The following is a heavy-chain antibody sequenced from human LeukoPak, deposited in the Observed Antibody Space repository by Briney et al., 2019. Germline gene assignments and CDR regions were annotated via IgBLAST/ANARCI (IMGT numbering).Heavy chain of an antibody. V-gene: IGHV4-59*01. Sequence: SETLSLTCSVSGDSIGSYYWSWIRQPPGKGLEWIGYIVYSGSTKYNPSLKSRVTMSVDTSKNQFSLKLTSVTAADTAVYYCARVGSGSYPYYYYGMDVWGQGTTVTVSS. J-gene: IGHJ6*02. CDR2: IVYSGST. D-gene: IGHD1-26*01. CDR1: GDSIGSYY. CDR3: ARVGSGSYPYYYYGMDV.